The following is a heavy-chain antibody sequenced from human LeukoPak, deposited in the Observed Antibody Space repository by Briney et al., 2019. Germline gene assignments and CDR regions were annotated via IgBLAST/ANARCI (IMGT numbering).Heavy chain of an antibody. Sequence: GGSLRLSCVASGFTFSSYWMHWVRQAPGKGLVWVSRIKSDGSSTTYADSVRGRFTISRDNAKNTLYLQMDSLRVEDTAVYYCARSDWFDPWGQGTLVTVSS. CDR1: GFTFSSYW. J-gene: IGHJ5*02. V-gene: IGHV3-74*01. CDR3: ARSDWFDP. CDR2: IKSDGSST.